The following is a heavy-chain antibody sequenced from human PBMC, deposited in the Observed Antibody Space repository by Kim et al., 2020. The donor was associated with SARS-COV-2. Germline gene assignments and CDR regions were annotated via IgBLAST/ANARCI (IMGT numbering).Heavy chain of an antibody. V-gene: IGHV1-2*02. Sequence: ASVKVSCKASGYTFTDYYMYWVRQAPGQGLEWMGWINPKSGGTNYAQNFKGRVTMTRDMSISTAYMELSRLTSDDTAVYYCANYGSGRGVDVWGQGTTVSVSS. CDR1: GYTFTDYY. CDR2: INPKSGGT. J-gene: IGHJ6*02. D-gene: IGHD3-10*01. CDR3: ANYGSGRGVDV.